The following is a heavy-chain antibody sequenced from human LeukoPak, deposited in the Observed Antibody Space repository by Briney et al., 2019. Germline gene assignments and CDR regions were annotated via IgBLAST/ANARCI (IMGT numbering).Heavy chain of an antibody. J-gene: IGHJ4*02. D-gene: IGHD2-15*01. V-gene: IGHV1-8*01. CDR2: MNPNSGNT. CDR3: AAGYCSGGSCGLDY. Sequence: ASVKVSCKASGYTFTSYDINWVRQATGQGLEWMGWMNPNSGNTGYAQKFQGRVTMTRNTSISTAYMELSSLRSEDTAVYYCAAGYCSGGSCGLDYWGQGTLVTVSS. CDR1: GYTFTSYD.